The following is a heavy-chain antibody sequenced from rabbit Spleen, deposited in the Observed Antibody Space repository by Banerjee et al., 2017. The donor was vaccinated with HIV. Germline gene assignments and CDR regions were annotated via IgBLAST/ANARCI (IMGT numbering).Heavy chain of an antibody. J-gene: IGHJ6*01. CDR1: GVSFSGDSY. V-gene: IGHV1S40*01. CDR2: IDAGSSGFT. CDR3: ARDAGTSFSTYGMDL. Sequence: QSLEESGGGLVKPGASLTLTCIASGVSFSGDSYMCWVRQAPGKGLEWVVCIDAGSSGFTYFANWAKGRFTISKTSSTTVTLQMTSLTAADTATYFCARDAGTSFSTYGMDLWGPGTLVTVS. D-gene: IGHD8-1*01.